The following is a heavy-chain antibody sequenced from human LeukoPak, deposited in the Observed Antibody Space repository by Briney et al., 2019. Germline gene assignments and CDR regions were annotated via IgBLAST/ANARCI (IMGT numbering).Heavy chain of an antibody. CDR1: GGSISSYY. CDR2: IYYSGST. V-gene: IGHV4-59*08. CDR3: ARPKVRGGGFDY. Sequence: SETLSLTCTVSGGSISSYYWSWIRQPPGKGLEWIGYIYYSGSTNYNPSLKSRVTISVDTSKNQFSLKLSSVTAADTAVYYCARPKVRGGGFDYWGQGTLVTFSS. J-gene: IGHJ4*02. D-gene: IGHD3-10*01.